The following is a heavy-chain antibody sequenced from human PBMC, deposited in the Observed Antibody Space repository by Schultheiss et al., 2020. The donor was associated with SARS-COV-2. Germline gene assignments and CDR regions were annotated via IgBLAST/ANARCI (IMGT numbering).Heavy chain of an antibody. CDR3: ARGVTTMVQGLIGNY. CDR2: IKQDGSEK. D-gene: IGHD3-10*01. Sequence: GGSLRLSCAASGFNLRNYWMSWVRQAPGKGLEWVANIKQDGSEKYYVDSVKGRFTISRDNAKNSLYLQMNSLRAEDTAVYYCARGVTTMVQGLIGNYWGQGTLVTVSS. J-gene: IGHJ4*02. V-gene: IGHV3-7*03. CDR1: GFNLRNYW.